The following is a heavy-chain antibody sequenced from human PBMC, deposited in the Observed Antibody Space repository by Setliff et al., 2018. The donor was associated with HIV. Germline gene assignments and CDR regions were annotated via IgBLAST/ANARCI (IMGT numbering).Heavy chain of an antibody. D-gene: IGHD2-8*01. CDR2: ITPSGGT. CDR1: GGSFSGHF. J-gene: IGHJ5*02. CDR3: ARDAPTVYANGWFDP. Sequence: PSETLSLTCAVYGGSFSGHFWGWIRQPPGKGLEWIGEITPSGGTNYNPSLKSRVTISVDTSKNQFSLKLSSVTAADTAVYYCARDAPTVYANGWFDPWGQGTLVTVSS. V-gene: IGHV4-34*01.